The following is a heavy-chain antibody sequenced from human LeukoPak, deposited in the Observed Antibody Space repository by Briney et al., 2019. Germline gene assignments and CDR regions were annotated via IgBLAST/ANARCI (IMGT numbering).Heavy chain of an antibody. CDR1: GGSISSYY. J-gene: IGHJ5*02. Sequence: PSETLSLTCTVSGGSISSYYWSWIRQPAGKGLEWIGRIYTSGSTNYNPSLKTRVTMSVDSSKNQFYMQLSSVTAADTAVYYCARDRIVVVPAAYNWFDPWGQGTLVTVSS. CDR2: IYTSGST. D-gene: IGHD2-2*01. CDR3: ARDRIVVVPAAYNWFDP. V-gene: IGHV4-4*07.